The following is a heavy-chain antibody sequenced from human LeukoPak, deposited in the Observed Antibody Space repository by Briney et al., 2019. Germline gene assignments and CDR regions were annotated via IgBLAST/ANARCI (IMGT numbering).Heavy chain of an antibody. V-gene: IGHV4-30-4*08. CDR2: IYYSGSS. Sequence: SQTLSLTCTFTGGSISSGAYYWSCIRQPPGKGLEWIAYIYYSGSSYYNPSLKSRVTISVDTSKNQFSLKLSPVTAADTAVYYCARVGSGPLFDYWGQGTLVTVSS. D-gene: IGHD6-19*01. CDR3: ARVGSGPLFDY. CDR1: GGSISSGAYY. J-gene: IGHJ4*02.